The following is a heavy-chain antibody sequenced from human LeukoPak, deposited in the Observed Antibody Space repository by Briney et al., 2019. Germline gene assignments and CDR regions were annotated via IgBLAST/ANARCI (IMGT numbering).Heavy chain of an antibody. V-gene: IGHV3-30*18. Sequence: QPGRSLRLSCAASGFTFSSYGMHWVRLAPGKGLEWVAVISYDGSNKYYADSVKGRFTISRDNSKNTLYLQMNSLRAEDTAVYYCAKDYYVRTERPQIDYWGQGTLVTVSS. CDR1: GFTFSSYG. CDR3: AKDYYVRTERPQIDY. D-gene: IGHD3-10*02. J-gene: IGHJ4*02. CDR2: ISYDGSNK.